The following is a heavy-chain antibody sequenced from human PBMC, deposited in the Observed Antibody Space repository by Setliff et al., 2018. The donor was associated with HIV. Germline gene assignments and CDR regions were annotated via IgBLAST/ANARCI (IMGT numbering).Heavy chain of an antibody. J-gene: IGHJ3*01. CDR1: GLNFNNYW. D-gene: IGHD1-26*01. CDR3: AKPTSGLYPRAFDL. CDR2: VSPSSIVT. V-gene: IGHV3-23*01. Sequence: PGGSLRLSCAGSGLNFNNYWMHWVRQTPEKGLEWVSAVSPSSIVTYYADSVKGRFTVSRDDSKNMLFLQMNSLGPEDTAIYYCAKPTSGLYPRAFDLWGQGTMVTVSS.